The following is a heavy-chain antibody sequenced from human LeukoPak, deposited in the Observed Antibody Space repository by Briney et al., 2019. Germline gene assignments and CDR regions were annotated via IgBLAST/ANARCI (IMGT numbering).Heavy chain of an antibody. CDR2: INPNSGGT. V-gene: IGHV1-2*02. J-gene: IGHJ4*02. CDR3: ARDNYYYDSSAPDY. CDR1: GYTFTGYY. D-gene: IGHD3-22*01. Sequence: AASVKVSCKASGYTFTGYYMHWVRQAPRQGLEWMGWINPNSGGTNYAQKFQGRVTMTRDTSISTAYMELSRLRSDDTAVYYCARDNYYYDSSAPDYWGQGTLVTVSS.